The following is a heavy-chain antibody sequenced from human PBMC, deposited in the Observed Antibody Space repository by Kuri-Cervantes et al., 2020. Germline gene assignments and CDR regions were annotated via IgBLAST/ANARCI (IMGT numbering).Heavy chain of an antibody. V-gene: IGHV3-11*04. CDR2: ISNTGGTI. CDR3: ARSRGLYEAPYYFDY. J-gene: IGHJ4*02. CDR1: GFTFSDYY. D-gene: IGHD2-8*01. Sequence: GESLKISCAASGFTFSDYYMSWIRQAPGKGLEWVSYISNTGGTIYYADSVKGRFTISRDNAKNSLHLQMNSLRAEDTAVYYCARSRGLYEAPYYFDYWGQGTLVTVSS.